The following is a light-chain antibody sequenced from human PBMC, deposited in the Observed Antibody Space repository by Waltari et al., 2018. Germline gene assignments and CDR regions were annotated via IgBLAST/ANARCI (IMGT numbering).Light chain of an antibody. CDR1: ESVPANY. CDR3: QQYGETPWT. J-gene: IGKJ1*01. V-gene: IGKV3-20*01. CDR2: GAS. Sequence: EIVLTQSPGTLSLSPGERATLSCRATESVPANYLAWYQQKPGQAPRLLISGASSWATGIPDRFSGRGSGTDFTLTIARLEPEDFALYYCQQYGETPWTFGQGTKVDLK.